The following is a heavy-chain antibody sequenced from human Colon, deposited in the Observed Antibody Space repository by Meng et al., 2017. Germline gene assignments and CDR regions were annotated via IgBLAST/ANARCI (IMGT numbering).Heavy chain of an antibody. Sequence: LRLSCTVSGVSVSSGSYYWSWIRQSAGKGLEWIGRIYTRGDTNYNPSLESRVSISVDASKNQFSLNLTSVTAADTAVYYCARSFMLNPFNVWGLGTMVTVSS. J-gene: IGHJ3*01. CDR1: GVSVSSGSYY. CDR3: ARSFMLNPFNV. CDR2: IYTRGDT. V-gene: IGHV4-61*02. D-gene: IGHD3-16*01.